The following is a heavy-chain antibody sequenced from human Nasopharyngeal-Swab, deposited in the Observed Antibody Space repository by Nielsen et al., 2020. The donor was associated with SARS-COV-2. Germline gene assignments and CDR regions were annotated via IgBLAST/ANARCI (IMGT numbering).Heavy chain of an antibody. CDR3: ARLLGYCSSTSCDY. J-gene: IGHJ4*02. V-gene: IGHV4-34*01. CDR1: GGSFSGYY. CDR2: INHSGST. Sequence: SETLSLTCAVYGGSFSGYYWIWIRQPPGKGLEWIGEINHSGSTNYNPSLKSRVTISVDTSKNQFSLKLSSVTAADTAVYYCARLLGYCSSTSCDYWGQGTLVTVSS. D-gene: IGHD2-2*01.